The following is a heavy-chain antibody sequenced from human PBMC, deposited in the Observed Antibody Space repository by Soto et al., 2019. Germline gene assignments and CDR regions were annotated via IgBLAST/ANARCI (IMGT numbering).Heavy chain of an antibody. V-gene: IGHV4-4*07. Sequence: ETLSLTCTVSGGSISGYYWTWIRQPAGKGLEWIGRIYSSGTTKYNPSLKSRVTMSLDTSKNQFSLRLSSVTATDTAVYYCARGQRFSDWFDPWGPGTLVTVSS. CDR2: IYSSGTT. J-gene: IGHJ5*02. CDR1: GGSISGYY. CDR3: ARGQRFSDWFDP. D-gene: IGHD3-3*01.